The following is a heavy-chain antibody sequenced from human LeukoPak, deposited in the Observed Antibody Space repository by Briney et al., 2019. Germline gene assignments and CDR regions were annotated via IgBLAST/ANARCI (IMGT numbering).Heavy chain of an antibody. D-gene: IGHD5-24*01. Sequence: SETLSLTCTVSGGSISSYYWSWIRQPPGKGLEWIGYIYYSGNTNYNPTLKSRVTISVDTSKNQFSLNLNSVTAADTAAYYCARVRRDDYNDYFDYWGQGTLVTVSS. CDR1: GGSISSYY. J-gene: IGHJ4*02. CDR3: ARVRRDDYNDYFDY. V-gene: IGHV4-59*01. CDR2: IYYSGNT.